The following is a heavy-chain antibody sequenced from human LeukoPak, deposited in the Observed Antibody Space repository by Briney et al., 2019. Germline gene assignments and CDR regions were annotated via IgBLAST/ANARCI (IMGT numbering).Heavy chain of an antibody. CDR3: AKSYFDYSTYYSYYFNL. CDR1: GGSISGGY. D-gene: IGHD4-11*01. CDR2: VYTSGST. Sequence: PSETLSLTYTVSGGSISGGYWSWIRQPPGRGLEWIGYVYTSGSTNYNPSLKSRVTTSVDTSKSQFALKLSSVTAADTAVYYCAKSYFDYSTYYSYYFNLWGQGALVTVSS. V-gene: IGHV4-4*09. J-gene: IGHJ4*02.